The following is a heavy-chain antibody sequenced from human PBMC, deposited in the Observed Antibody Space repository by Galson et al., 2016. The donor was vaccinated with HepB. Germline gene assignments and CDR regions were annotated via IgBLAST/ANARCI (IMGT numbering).Heavy chain of an antibody. D-gene: IGHD3-3*02. CDR1: GLSIRSSNW. CDR3: ARVTHFYGLDV. V-gene: IGHV4-28*05. J-gene: IGHJ6*02. CDR2: IYYTGSI. Sequence: ETLSLTGAVSGLSIRSSNWWGWIRQSPGKALEYIGYIYYTGSIYYNPPLRGRVLLSVDTSTNQFSLKVWFVTAVDTAVYYCARVTHFYGLDVWGQGTAVTVSS.